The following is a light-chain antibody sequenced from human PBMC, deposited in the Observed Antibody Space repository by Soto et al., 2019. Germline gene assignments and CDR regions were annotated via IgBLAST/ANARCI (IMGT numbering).Light chain of an antibody. CDR1: QSVANN. CDR2: GAS. CDR3: QQYNSYSRT. Sequence: EIEITQSPCTLSSSPCERATLSCRASQSVANNLAWYQQKPGQPPRLLIYGASTRASGIPPRFSGSGSGTEFILNISSLQPDDFATYYCQQYNSYSRTFGQGTKVDIK. J-gene: IGKJ1*01. V-gene: IGKV3-15*01.